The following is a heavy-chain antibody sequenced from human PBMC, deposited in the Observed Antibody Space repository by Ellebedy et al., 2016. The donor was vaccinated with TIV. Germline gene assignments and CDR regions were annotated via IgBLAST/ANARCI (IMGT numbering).Heavy chain of an antibody. J-gene: IGHJ4*02. CDR2: ISGSGDST. D-gene: IGHD3-10*01. CDR1: GLTFSSHA. CDR3: AKKYYYGSGSYYDVLDY. Sequence: GESLKISXVDSGLTFSSHAMSWVRQAPGKGLEWVSAISGSGDSTAHADSVKGRFTISRDNSKNTLYLQMNSLRAEDTAVYYCAKKYYYGSGSYYDVLDYWGQGTLVTVSS. V-gene: IGHV3-23*01.